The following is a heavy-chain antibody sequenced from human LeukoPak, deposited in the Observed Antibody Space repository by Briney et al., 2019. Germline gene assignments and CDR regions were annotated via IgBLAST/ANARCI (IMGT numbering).Heavy chain of an antibody. D-gene: IGHD3-22*01. J-gene: IGHJ6*03. CDR2: INWSGGST. Sequence: GGSLRLSCAASGFTFSSYSMNWVRQAPGKGLEWVSGINWSGGSTGYADSVKSRFTISRDNAKNSLYLQMNSLRAEDTAVYFCAKSFLGFYYDSSSYLSPYYYYMDVWGKGTTVTISS. V-gene: IGHV3-20*04. CDR3: AKSFLGFYYDSSSYLSPYYYYMDV. CDR1: GFTFSSYS.